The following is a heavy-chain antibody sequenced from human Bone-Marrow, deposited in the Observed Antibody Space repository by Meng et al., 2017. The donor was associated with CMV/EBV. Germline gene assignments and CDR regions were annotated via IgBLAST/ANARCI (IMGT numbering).Heavy chain of an antibody. CDR2: ISAYNGNT. V-gene: IGHV1-18*01. J-gene: IGHJ6*02. D-gene: IGHD1-26*01. Sequence: ASVKVSCKASGYTFTSYGISWVRQAPGQGLEWMGWISAYNGNTNYAQKLQGRVTMTTDTSTSTAYMELRSLRSEDTAVYYCARDGKGIVASYYYYGMDVWGQGTTVTVSS. CDR3: ARDGKGIVASYYYYGMDV. CDR1: GYTFTSYG.